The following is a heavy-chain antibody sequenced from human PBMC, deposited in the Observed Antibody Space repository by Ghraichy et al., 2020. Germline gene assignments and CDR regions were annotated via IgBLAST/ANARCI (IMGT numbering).Heavy chain of an antibody. CDR3: AKSHSSATPPHYGMDV. V-gene: IGHV6-1*01. Sequence: QTLSLTCAISGDSVSNNGAAWNWIRQSPSRGLEWLGITYYRSKWYNDYAVSVESRITINADTSTNQHSLQLNSVTPEDPAVYYCAKSHSSATPPHYGMDVWGQGTTVAVSS. CDR1: GDSVSNNGAA. D-gene: IGHD6-13*01. J-gene: IGHJ6*02. CDR2: TYYRSKWYN.